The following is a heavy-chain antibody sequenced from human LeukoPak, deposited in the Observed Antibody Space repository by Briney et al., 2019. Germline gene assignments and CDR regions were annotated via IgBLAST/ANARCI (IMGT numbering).Heavy chain of an antibody. V-gene: IGHV4-34*01. Sequence: PSETLSLTCAVYGGSFSGYYWSWIRQPPGKGLEWIGEINHSGSTNYNPSLKSRVTISVDTSKNQFSLKLRSVTAADTAVFYCARSRELIFDYWGQGTLVTVSS. CDR1: GGSFSGYY. CDR3: ARSRELIFDY. J-gene: IGHJ4*02. D-gene: IGHD1-26*01. CDR2: INHSGST.